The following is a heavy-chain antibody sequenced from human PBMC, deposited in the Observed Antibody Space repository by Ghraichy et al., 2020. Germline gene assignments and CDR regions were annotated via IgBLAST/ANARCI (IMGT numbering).Heavy chain of an antibody. D-gene: IGHD3-22*01. CDR1: GGSFSGYY. J-gene: IGHJ4*02. V-gene: IGHV4-34*01. Sequence: SETLSLTCAVYGGSFSGYYWSWIRQPPGKGLEWIGEINHSGSTNYNPSLKSRVTISVDTSKNQFSLKLSSVTAADTAVYYCARRLPRALTYYYDSGIDYWGQGTLVTVSS. CDR3: ARRLPRALTYYYDSGIDY. CDR2: INHSGST.